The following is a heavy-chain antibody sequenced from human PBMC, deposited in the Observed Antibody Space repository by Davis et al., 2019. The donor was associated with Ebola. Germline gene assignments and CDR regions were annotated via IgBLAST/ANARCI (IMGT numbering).Heavy chain of an antibody. CDR3: ARDSPYSSSWSGGDY. D-gene: IGHD6-13*01. CDR2: INPSGGST. Sequence: ASVKVSCKASGYTFTSYYMHWVRQAPGQGLEWMGIINPSGGSTSYAQKFQGRVTMTRDTSTSTAYMELRSLRSDDTAVYYCARDSPYSSSWSGGDYWGQGTLVTVSS. CDR1: GYTFTSYY. J-gene: IGHJ4*02. V-gene: IGHV1-46*01.